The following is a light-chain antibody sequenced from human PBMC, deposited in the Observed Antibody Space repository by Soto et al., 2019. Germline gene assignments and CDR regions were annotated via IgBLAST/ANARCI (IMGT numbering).Light chain of an antibody. J-gene: IGKJ1*01. Sequence: DIQMTQSPSTLSASVGDRVTITCRASQGIGRWLAWYQQKPGKAPTLLIYQASNLEVGVPSRFSGSGSGTQFTLTISSLQPEDFAVYFCQQYNTFSRAFGQGTNVETK. CDR3: QQYNTFSRA. CDR1: QGIGRW. V-gene: IGKV1-5*03. CDR2: QAS.